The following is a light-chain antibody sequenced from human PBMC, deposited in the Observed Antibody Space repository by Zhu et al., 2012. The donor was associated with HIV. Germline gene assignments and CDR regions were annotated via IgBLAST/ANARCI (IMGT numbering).Light chain of an antibody. V-gene: IGKV3-15*01. CDR1: QSVSTN. CDR3: QQYNNWPPGLS. Sequence: EIVMTQSPATLSVSPGERATLSCRASQSVSTNLAWYQQKPGQTPRLLIYGASTRATNIPARFSGSGSGTEFTLTISSMQSEDFAVYFCQQYNNWPPGLSFGGGSKVEI. CDR2: GAS. J-gene: IGKJ4*01.